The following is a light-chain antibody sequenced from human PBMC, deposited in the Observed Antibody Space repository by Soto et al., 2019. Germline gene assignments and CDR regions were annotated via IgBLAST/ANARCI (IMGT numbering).Light chain of an antibody. V-gene: IGLV2-11*01. CDR3: CSYAGSYTFDV. CDR1: SSDVGGYNY. CDR2: DVS. Sequence: QSVLTQPRSVSGSPGQSVTISCTGTSSDVGGYNYVSWCQQHPGKAPKLMIYDVSKRPSGVPDRFSGSKSGNTASLTISGLQAEDEADYYCCSYAGSYTFDVFGTGTKVTVL. J-gene: IGLJ1*01.